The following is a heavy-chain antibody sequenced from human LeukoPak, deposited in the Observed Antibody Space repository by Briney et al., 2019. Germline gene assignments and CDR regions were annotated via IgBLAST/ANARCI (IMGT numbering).Heavy chain of an antibody. V-gene: IGHV3-43*02. CDR3: AKDVDDFGDYVLDH. J-gene: IGHJ4*02. CDR1: GFTFCDYA. Sequence: GGSLRLSCAASGFTFCDYAMHWVRQAPGKGLEWLSLISGDGASTDYAESLKGRVAISRDNSKNSLSLQMNSLRAEDTALYYCAKDVDDFGDYVLDHWGQGTLVTVSS. D-gene: IGHD4-17*01. CDR2: ISGDGAST.